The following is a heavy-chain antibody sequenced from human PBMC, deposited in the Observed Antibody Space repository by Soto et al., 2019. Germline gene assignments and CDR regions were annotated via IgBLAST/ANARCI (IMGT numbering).Heavy chain of an antibody. Sequence: SVKVSCKASGYTFTGYYMHWVRQAPGQGLEWMGWINPNSGGTNYAQKFQGRVTMTRDTSISTAYMELSRLRSDDTAVYYCVYSSGWSGPFVFDYWGQGTLVTVSS. D-gene: IGHD6-19*01. CDR2: INPNSGGT. CDR1: GYTFTGYY. CDR3: VYSSGWSGPFVFDY. J-gene: IGHJ4*02. V-gene: IGHV1-2*02.